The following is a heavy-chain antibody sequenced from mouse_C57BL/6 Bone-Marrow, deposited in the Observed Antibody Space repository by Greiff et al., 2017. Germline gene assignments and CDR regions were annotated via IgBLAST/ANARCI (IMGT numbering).Heavy chain of an antibody. CDR3: ARHGDYGSSSYWYFGV. CDR1: EYEFPSHD. V-gene: IGHV5-2*01. CDR2: INSDGGST. D-gene: IGHD1-1*01. Sequence: EVKLVESGGGLVQPGESLKLSCASNEYEFPSHDMSWVRKTPEKRLELVAAINSDGGSTYYPDTMERRFIISRDNTKKPLYLQMSSLRSEDTALYYCARHGDYGSSSYWYFGVWCTGTTVTVSS. J-gene: IGHJ1*03.